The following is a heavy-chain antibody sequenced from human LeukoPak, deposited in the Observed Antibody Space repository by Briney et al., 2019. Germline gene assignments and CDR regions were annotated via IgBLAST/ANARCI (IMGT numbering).Heavy chain of an antibody. CDR2: INHSGST. CDR1: GGSFSGYH. D-gene: IGHD3-16*01. Sequence: SETLSLTCAVYGGSFSGYHWSWIRQPPGKGLEWIGEINHSGSTNYNPSLKSRVTISVDTSKNQFSLKLSSVTAADTAVYYCARDGMGFDYWGQGTLVTVSS. CDR3: ARDGMGFDY. V-gene: IGHV4-34*01. J-gene: IGHJ4*02.